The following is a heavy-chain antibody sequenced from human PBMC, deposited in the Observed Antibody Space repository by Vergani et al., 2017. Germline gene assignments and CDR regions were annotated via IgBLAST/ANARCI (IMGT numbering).Heavy chain of an antibody. CDR3: AGEKGSGFILWLDAFDI. CDR1: GYTFTNYG. J-gene: IGHJ3*02. V-gene: IGHV1-18*01. D-gene: IGHD2-21*01. CDR2: ISAYNDNT. Sequence: QVHLVQSGAEVKKPGASVKVSCKASGYTFTNYGISWMRQAPGQGLEGMGWISAYNDNTNYAPKVQGRVTMTTDTSTSTAYMELMSLRSDDTAVYYCAGEKGSGFILWLDAFDIWGQGTMVSVSS.